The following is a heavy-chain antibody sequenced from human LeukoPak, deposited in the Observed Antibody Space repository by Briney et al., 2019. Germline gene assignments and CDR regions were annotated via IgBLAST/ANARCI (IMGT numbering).Heavy chain of an antibody. Sequence: GGSLRLSCAASGFTFSSYAMSWVRQAPGRGLEWVSAISGSGGSAYYADSVKGRFTISRDNSKNTLYLQMNSLRADATAVYYCAKDARTYSSSWYVYWGQGTLVTVSS. CDR2: ISGSGGSA. V-gene: IGHV3-23*01. CDR3: AKDARTYSSSWYVY. J-gene: IGHJ4*02. CDR1: GFTFSSYA. D-gene: IGHD6-13*01.